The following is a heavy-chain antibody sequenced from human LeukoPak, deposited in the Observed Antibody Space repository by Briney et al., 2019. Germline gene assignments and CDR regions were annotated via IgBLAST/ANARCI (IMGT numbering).Heavy chain of an antibody. Sequence: GGSLRLSCVASGFTFSSYWMSWVRQTPGKGLEWVANIKQDGSEKNYVDSVKGRFTISRDNAKNSLYLQMNSLRADDTAVYYCTRERGSGSYHPFDPWGQGTLATVSS. D-gene: IGHD3-10*01. V-gene: IGHV3-7*01. J-gene: IGHJ5*02. CDR2: IKQDGSEK. CDR1: GFTFSSYW. CDR3: TRERGSGSYHPFDP.